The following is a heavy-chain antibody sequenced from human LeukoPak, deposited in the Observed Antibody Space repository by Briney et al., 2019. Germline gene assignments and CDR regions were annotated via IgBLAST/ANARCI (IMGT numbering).Heavy chain of an antibody. CDR1: GYTSTSHG. D-gene: IGHD2-2*01. CDR2: ISANNDNA. V-gene: IGHV1-18*01. J-gene: IGHJ5*02. CDR3: ARDLGSSTTNRWFDP. Sequence: ASVKVSCKASGYTSTSHGISWVQQAPGQGLEGMGWISANNDNANYAQKLQGRVTMTTDTSTGTAYMELRSLRSDDTAVYYCARDLGSSTTNRWFDPWGQGTLVTVSS.